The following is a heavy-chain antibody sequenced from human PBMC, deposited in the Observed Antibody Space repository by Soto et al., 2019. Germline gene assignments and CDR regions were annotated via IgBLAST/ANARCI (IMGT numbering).Heavy chain of an antibody. CDR1: GFIFSNYA. Sequence: EVQLLESGGGLVQPGWSLRLSCEASGFIFSNYAMSWVRQAPGKGLEWVATISGNGGSTYYADSVKGGVTISRDNSKNTMFLQMNSLRVEDTAVYYCAKRPLGRLGFDYWGQGTLVTVSS. V-gene: IGHV3-23*01. CDR2: ISGNGGST. CDR3: AKRPLGRLGFDY. J-gene: IGHJ4*02.